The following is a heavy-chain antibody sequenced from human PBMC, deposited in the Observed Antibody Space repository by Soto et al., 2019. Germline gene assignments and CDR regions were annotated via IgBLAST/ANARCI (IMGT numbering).Heavy chain of an antibody. CDR2: ITSSSDTI. Sequence: GGSLRLSCAASGFTFSSFHMNWVRQAPGRGLEWVAYITSSSDTIYYSDSVKGRFTITRDNGKNSLFLQMNSLRDEDTAVYYCARVVVVIPPGYYYAMDVWGQGTTVTVSS. CDR1: GFTFSSFH. CDR3: ARVVVVIPPGYYYAMDV. D-gene: IGHD3-22*01. J-gene: IGHJ6*02. V-gene: IGHV3-48*02.